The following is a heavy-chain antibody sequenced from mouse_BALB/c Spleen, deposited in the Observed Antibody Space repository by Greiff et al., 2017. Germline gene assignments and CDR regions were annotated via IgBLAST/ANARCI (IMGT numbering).Heavy chain of an antibody. CDR2: IYPGDGDT. Sequence: VQVVESGAELARPGASVKLSCKASGYTFTSYGMQWVKQRPGQGLEWIGAIYPGDGDTRYTQKFKGKATLTADKSSRTVYMQLSSLASEDSAVYYYSRDKGYAIDYWGQGTSVTVSS. CDR3: SRDKGYAIDY. CDR1: GYTFTSYG. V-gene: IGHV1-87*01. J-gene: IGHJ4*01.